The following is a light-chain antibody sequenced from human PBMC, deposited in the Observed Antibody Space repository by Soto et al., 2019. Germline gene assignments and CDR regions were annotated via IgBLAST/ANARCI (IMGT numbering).Light chain of an antibody. J-gene: IGKJ5*01. CDR2: DAS. Sequence: EILMTQSTETLSVSPGESATLSCRASQSVSSNLAWHQQKPGQAPRILMYDASTRATGISARFSGSGSGTEFTLTISSLQSEDFAVYYCQQYHNWLITFCQGTLMEI. V-gene: IGKV3-15*01. CDR3: QQYHNWLIT. CDR1: QSVSSN.